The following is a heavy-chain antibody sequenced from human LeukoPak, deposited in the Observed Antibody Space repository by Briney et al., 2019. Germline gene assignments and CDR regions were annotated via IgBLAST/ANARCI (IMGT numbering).Heavy chain of an antibody. D-gene: IGHD1-26*01. Sequence: PSETLSLTCTVSGGFISSSSYYWGWIRQPPGKGLEWIASIYYSGGTYYNPSLKSRVTISVDTSKNQFSLNLSLVTAADTAIYYCARHGVPGLVGVTSDNRFDAWGEESLVTVSS. V-gene: IGHV4-39*01. CDR3: ARHGVPGLVGVTSDNRFDA. CDR2: IYYSGGT. J-gene: IGHJ5*02. CDR1: GGFISSSSYY.